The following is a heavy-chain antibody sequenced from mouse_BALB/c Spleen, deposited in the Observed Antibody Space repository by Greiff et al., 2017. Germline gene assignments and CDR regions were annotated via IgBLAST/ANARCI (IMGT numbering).Heavy chain of an antibody. D-gene: IGHD1-1*01. CDR1: GYTFTSYW. Sequence: QVQLQQSGAELVRPGASVKLSCKASGYTFTSYWMQWVKQRPGQGLEWIGAIYPGDGDTRYTQKFKGKATLTADKSSSTAYMQLSSLASEDSAVYYCARSVDYYCSSYAAWFAYWGQGTLVTVSA. J-gene: IGHJ3*01. CDR2: IYPGDGDT. CDR3: ARSVDYYCSSYAAWFAY. V-gene: IGHV1-87*01.